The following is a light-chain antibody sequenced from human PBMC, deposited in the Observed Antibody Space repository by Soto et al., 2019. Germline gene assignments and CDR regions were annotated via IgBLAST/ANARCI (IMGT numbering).Light chain of an antibody. Sequence: EFVLTQSPGTLSSSPGERATLSCRASQSVSSYLAWYQQKPGQAPRLLIYDASNRATGIPARFSGSGSGTDFTLTISSLEPEDFAVYYCQQRSNWTITFGQGTRLEI. V-gene: IGKV3-11*01. CDR3: QQRSNWTIT. CDR1: QSVSSY. J-gene: IGKJ5*01. CDR2: DAS.